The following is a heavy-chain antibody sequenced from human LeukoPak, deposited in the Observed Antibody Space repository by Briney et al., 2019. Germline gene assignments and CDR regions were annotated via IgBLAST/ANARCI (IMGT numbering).Heavy chain of an antibody. CDR1: GFTFSSYS. D-gene: IGHD1-26*01. J-gene: IGHJ2*01. V-gene: IGHV3-48*04. CDR3: ATLEVGAVGYFDL. Sequence: GGSLRLSCAATGFTFSSYSMNWVRQAPGKGLEWVSYISSSSSTIYYADSVKGRFTISRDNAKNSLYLQMNSLRAEDTAVYYCATLEVGAVGYFDLWGRGTLVTVSS. CDR2: ISSSSSTI.